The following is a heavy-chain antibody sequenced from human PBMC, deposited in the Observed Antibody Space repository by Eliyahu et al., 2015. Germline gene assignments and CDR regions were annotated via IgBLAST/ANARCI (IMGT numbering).Heavy chain of an antibody. J-gene: IGHJ5*02. V-gene: IGHV2-5*02. CDR3: AHIIDDILTPMGQVDP. D-gene: IGHD3-9*01. Sequence: QITLKESGPTLVKPTQTLTLTCTFSGFSLSTSGVGVGWIRQPPGKALEWLAVIYWDDDKRYSPSLKSRLTITKDTSKNQVVLTMTNMDPGDTATYFCAHIIDDILTPMGQVDPWGQGTLVTVSS. CDR2: IYWDDDK. CDR1: GFSLSTSGVG.